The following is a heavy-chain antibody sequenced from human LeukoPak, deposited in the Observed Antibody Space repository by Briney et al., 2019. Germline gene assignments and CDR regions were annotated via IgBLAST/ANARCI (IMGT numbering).Heavy chain of an antibody. D-gene: IGHD3-9*01. CDR1: GFTFSRDW. CDR3: ARAGGSYDILTGYWDY. J-gene: IGHJ4*02. V-gene: IGHV3-21*01. CDR2: ISSSSSYI. Sequence: PGGSLRLSCEASGFTFSRDWMTWVRQAPGKGLEWVSSISSSSSYIYYADSVKGRFTISRDNAKNSLYLQMNSLRAEDTAVYYCARAGGSYDILTGYWDYWGQGTLVTVSS.